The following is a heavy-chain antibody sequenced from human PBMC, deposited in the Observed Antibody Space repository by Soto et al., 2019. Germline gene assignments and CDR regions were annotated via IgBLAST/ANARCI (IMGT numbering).Heavy chain of an antibody. CDR2: IYYSGST. D-gene: IGHD5-18*01. J-gene: IGHJ6*02. CDR3: ARPPVDTGMAQNGMDV. V-gene: IGHV4-30-4*01. CDR1: GGSIRSGDYY. Sequence: NPSETLSLTCTVSGGSIRSGDYYWSWIRQSPGKGLEWIGHIYYSGSTYYNPSLKSRVTISVDTSKNQFSLKLSSLTAADTAVYYCARPPVDTGMAQNGMDVWGQGTTVTVSS.